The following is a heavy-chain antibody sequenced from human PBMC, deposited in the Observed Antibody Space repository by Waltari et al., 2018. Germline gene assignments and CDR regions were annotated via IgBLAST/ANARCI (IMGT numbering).Heavy chain of an antibody. D-gene: IGHD2-15*01. CDR3: ARAGLLGGLDW. V-gene: IGHV3-74*01. Sequence: EVQLVESGGGLFQAGGSLRLSCEASGFTVSCPWMHWVRQGPGKGLRWVSRINRDGSDTAYADSAKGRFTISRDNAKNTLFLQMNSLRDEDTGVYYCARAGLLGGLDWWGQGTLVTVSS. J-gene: IGHJ4*02. CDR1: GFTVSCPW. CDR2: INRDGSDT.